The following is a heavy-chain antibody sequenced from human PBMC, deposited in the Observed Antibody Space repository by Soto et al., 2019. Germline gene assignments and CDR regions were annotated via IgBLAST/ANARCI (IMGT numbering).Heavy chain of an antibody. CDR2: ISYSGST. J-gene: IGHJ6*03. CDR3: ARFPYDFWSGYYYDYMDF. D-gene: IGHD3-3*01. Sequence: LSLTCTVSGGSISSYYLSWIRQPPGKRLEWIGYISYSGSTNYNPSLKSRVTISVDTSKNQFSLKLSSVTAADTAVYFCARFPYDFWSGYYYDYMDFWGKGTSVIGSS. V-gene: IGHV4-59*01. CDR1: GGSISSYY.